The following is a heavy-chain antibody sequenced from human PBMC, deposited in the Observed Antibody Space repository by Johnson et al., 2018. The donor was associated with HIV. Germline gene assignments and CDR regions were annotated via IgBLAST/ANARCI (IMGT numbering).Heavy chain of an antibody. CDR3: ARGGRGHDAFDI. J-gene: IGHJ3*02. V-gene: IGHV3-30*04. CDR1: GFTFSSYA. CDR2: ISYHGSNK. Sequence: QVQLVESGGGVVQPGRSLRLSCAASGFTFSSYAMHWVRQAPGKGLEWVAVISYHGSNKYYADSVKGRFTISRDTSKNTLYLQMNSLRAQDTAVYYCARGGRGHDAFDIWGQGTMVTVSS.